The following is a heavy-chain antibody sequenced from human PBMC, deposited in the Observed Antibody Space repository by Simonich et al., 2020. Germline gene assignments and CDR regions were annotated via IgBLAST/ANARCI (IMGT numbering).Heavy chain of an antibody. J-gene: IGHJ4*02. V-gene: IGHV2-26*02. CDR3: ARDYDILTGYYTFDY. CDR2: IFSNDEK. CDR1: GFSLSNARMG. Sequence: QVTLTESGPVLVKPTETLTLTCTVSGFSLSNARMGVSWIRQPPGKALAWLAHIFSNDEKSYSTSLKSRLTISKDTSKSQVVLTMTNMDPVDTATYYCARDYDILTGYYTFDYWGQGTLVTVSS. D-gene: IGHD3-9*01.